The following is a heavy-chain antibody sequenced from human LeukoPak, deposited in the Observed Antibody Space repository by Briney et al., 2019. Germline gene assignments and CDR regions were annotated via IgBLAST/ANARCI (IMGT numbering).Heavy chain of an antibody. CDR3: ARHVGYSGSYFFDY. D-gene: IGHD1-26*01. CDR2: IFHSGST. Sequence: SETLSLTCTVSGGSISSSSYSWGWIRQPPGKGLEWIGNIFHSGSTYYNPSLKSRVTISVDTSKNQFSLYLSSVTAADTAVFYCARHVGYSGSYFFDYWGQGILVTVSS. CDR1: GGSISSSSYS. J-gene: IGHJ4*02. V-gene: IGHV4-39*01.